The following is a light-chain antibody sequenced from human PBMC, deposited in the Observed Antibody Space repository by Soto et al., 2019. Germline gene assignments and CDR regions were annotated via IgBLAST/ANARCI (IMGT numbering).Light chain of an antibody. Sequence: QSALTQPASVSGSPGQSITISCTGTSSDVGGYNYVSWYQQHPDKAPKVIIYGVTHRPSGVSSRFSASKSAYTASLTISALQAEDEADYYCSSFTTTYFYVFGPGTKLTVL. J-gene: IGLJ1*01. V-gene: IGLV2-14*01. CDR1: SSDVGGYNY. CDR2: GVT. CDR3: SSFTTTYFYV.